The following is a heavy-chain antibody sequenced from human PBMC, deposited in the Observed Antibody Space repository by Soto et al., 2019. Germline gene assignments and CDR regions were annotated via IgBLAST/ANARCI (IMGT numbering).Heavy chain of an antibody. CDR3: TTDSYSTIIIVRFDY. J-gene: IGHJ4*01. V-gene: IGHV3-15*01. Sequence: GGSLRLSCAASGFTFSTYAMSWMRQAPGEGLEWVGRIKSKTDGGTTDYAEPVKGRFAISRDDSNNMVYLQMNSLKIEDTAVYYCTTDSYSTIIIVRFDYWGHGTLVTVSS. CDR2: IKSKTDGGTT. CDR1: GFTFSTYA. D-gene: IGHD3-22*01.